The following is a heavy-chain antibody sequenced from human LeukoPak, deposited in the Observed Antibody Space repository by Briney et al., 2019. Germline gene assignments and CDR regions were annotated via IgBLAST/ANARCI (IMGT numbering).Heavy chain of an antibody. CDR2: IWYDGGNK. Sequence: GRSLRLSCAASGFTFSSYGMHWVRQAPGKGLEWVAVIWYDGGNKYYADSVKGRFTISRDNSKNTLYLQMNSLRAEDTAVYYCARDRALRGFDYWGQGTLVTVSS. CDR1: GFTFSSYG. CDR3: ARDRALRGFDY. V-gene: IGHV3-33*01. D-gene: IGHD3-10*01. J-gene: IGHJ4*02.